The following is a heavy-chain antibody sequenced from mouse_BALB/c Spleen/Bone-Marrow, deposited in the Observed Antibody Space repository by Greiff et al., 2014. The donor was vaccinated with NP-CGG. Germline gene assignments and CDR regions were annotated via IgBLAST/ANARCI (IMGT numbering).Heavy chain of an antibody. D-gene: IGHD2-5*01. V-gene: IGHV1S56*01. J-gene: IGHJ2*01. CDR2: IYPGDLNT. CDR1: GYTFTTYY. CDR3: EREDYSNVSFDY. Sequence: QVQLQQSGPELVKPGASVRISCKVSGYTFTTYYLHWVKQRPGQGLEWIGWIYPGDLNTKYNEQFKATATLTADKSSSTAYMQLSSMTSEDSAVYVCEREDYSNVSFDYRGQGTTLTVSS.